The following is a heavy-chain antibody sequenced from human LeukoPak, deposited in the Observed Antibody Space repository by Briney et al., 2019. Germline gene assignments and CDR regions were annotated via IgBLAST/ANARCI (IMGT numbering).Heavy chain of an antibody. V-gene: IGHV3-21*06. CDR1: GFTFRTYN. Sequence: PGGSLRLSCAASGFTFRTYNMNWVRQAPGKGLEWVSSITSGGTYTYYADSVKGRFTTSRDNAKNSLSLQLSSLRAEDTAVYYCARGHYDILTASYKWTPDYWGQGILVTVSS. D-gene: IGHD3-9*01. J-gene: IGHJ4*02. CDR3: ARGHYDILTASYKWTPDY. CDR2: ITSGGTYT.